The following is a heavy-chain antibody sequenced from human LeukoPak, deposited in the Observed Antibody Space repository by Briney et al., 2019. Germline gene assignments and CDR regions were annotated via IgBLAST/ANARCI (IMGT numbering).Heavy chain of an antibody. CDR3: ARGRWSDY. V-gene: IGHV3-7*01. CDR1: GFTFSAYW. Sequence: GGSLRLSCAASGFTFSAYWMTRVRQAPGKGLEWVANIKEDGTEKNYVDSVKGRFTISRDNVKKSLYLEMNSLRVEDTAVYYCARGRWSDYWGQGTQVTVSS. CDR2: IKEDGTEK. J-gene: IGHJ4*02. D-gene: IGHD5-24*01.